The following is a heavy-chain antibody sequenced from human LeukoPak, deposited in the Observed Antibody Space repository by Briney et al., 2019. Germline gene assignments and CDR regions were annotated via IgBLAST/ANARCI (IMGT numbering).Heavy chain of an antibody. J-gene: IGHJ4*02. V-gene: IGHV1-2*02. CDR3: ARDLGYYYDSSGYPYYFDY. D-gene: IGHD3-22*01. CDR2: INPNSGGT. CDR1: GYTFTGYY. Sequence: VASVKVSCKASGYTFTGYYMHWVRQAPGQGLEWMGWINPNSGGTNYAQKFQGRVTMTRDTSISTAYMELSRLRSDDTAVYYRARDLGYYYDSSGYPYYFDYWGQGTLVTVSS.